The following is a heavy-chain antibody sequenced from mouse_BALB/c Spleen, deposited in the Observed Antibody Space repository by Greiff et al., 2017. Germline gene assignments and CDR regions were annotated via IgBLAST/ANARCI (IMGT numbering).Heavy chain of an antibody. Sequence: EVQVVESGGDLVKPGGSLKLSCAASGFTFSSYGMSWVRQTPDKRLEWVATISSGGSYTYYPDSVKGRFTISRDNAKNTLYLQMSSLKSEDTAMYYCARQRYYGNYLDYWGQGTTLTVSS. J-gene: IGHJ2*01. CDR2: ISSGGSYT. CDR3: ARQRYYGNYLDY. CDR1: GFTFSSYG. D-gene: IGHD2-1*01. V-gene: IGHV5-6*01.